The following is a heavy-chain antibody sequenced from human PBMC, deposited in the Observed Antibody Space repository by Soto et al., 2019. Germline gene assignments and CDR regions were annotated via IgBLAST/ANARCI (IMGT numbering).Heavy chain of an antibody. CDR2: IKQDGSEK. Sequence: EVQLVESGGGLVQPGGSLRLSCAASGFTFSSYWMSWVRQAPGKGLEWVANIKQDGSEKYYVDSVKGRFTISRDNAKNSLYLQMNSLRAEDTAVYYCARAAYGGFEESYYYYGMDVWGQGTTVTVSS. D-gene: IGHD3-10*01. CDR1: GFTFSSYW. J-gene: IGHJ6*02. CDR3: ARAAYGGFEESYYYYGMDV. V-gene: IGHV3-7*04.